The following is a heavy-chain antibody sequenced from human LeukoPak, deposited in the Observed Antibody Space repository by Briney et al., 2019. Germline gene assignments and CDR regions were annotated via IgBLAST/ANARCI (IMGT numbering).Heavy chain of an antibody. CDR2: INYSGYT. CDR1: GGSVSSGDYY. D-gene: IGHD4/OR15-4a*01. V-gene: IGHV4-30-4*01. Sequence: PSQTLSLTCTVSGGSVSSGDYYWSWLRQPPGKGLEWIGYINYSGYTLYNPSLRSRVTISIGTSKNHFSLKVSSVTAADTAVYYCAGGLGGVDTIGAFSYGMDVWGQGTTVTVSS. CDR3: AGGLGGVDTIGAFSYGMDV. J-gene: IGHJ6*02.